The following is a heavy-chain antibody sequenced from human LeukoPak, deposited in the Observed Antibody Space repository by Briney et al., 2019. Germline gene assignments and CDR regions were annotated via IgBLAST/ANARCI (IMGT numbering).Heavy chain of an antibody. J-gene: IGHJ4*02. CDR1: GYTFTDYY. D-gene: IGHD3-16*01. V-gene: IGHV1-2*02. CDR3: ARDRSVTFGDLVVHIFDY. Sequence: ASVKVSCKASGYTFTDYYLKWVRQAPGQGLELMGWINPKSGDTNSAQKFQGRVTMTRDTSISTAYMEVSRLTSDDTAVYYCARDRSVTFGDLVVHIFDYWGQGSLVTVSS. CDR2: INPKSGDT.